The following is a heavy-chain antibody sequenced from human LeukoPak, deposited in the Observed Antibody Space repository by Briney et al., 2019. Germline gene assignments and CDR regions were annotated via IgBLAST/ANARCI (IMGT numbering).Heavy chain of an antibody. J-gene: IGHJ4*02. CDR1: GYTFTSYG. V-gene: IGHV1-2*02. CDR2: INPSSGGT. Sequence: ASVKVSCKASGYTFTSYGISWVRQAPGQGLEWMGWINPSSGGTNYAQKFQGRVTMTRDTSISTAYMELSRLRSDDTAVYYCAGDSYDILTGRRTVDYWGQGTLVTVSS. CDR3: AGDSYDILTGRRTVDY. D-gene: IGHD3-9*01.